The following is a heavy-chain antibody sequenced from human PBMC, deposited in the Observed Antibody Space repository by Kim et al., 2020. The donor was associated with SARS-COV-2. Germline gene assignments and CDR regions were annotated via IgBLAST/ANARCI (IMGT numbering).Heavy chain of an antibody. J-gene: IGHJ4*02. CDR3: ARGAYSSGWYVAFDN. CDR1: GYTFTNYA. CDR2: INAGNGNT. Sequence: ASVKVSCKASGYTFTNYAMHWVRQAPGQRLEWMGWINAGNGNTKYSQIFQGRVTISRDTSANTAYMELSSLRSEYTAVYYCARGAYSSGWYVAFDNWGQGTLVTVSS. V-gene: IGHV1-3*01. D-gene: IGHD6-19*01.